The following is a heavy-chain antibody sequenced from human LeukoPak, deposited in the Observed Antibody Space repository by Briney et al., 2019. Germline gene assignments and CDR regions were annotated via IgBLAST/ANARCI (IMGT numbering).Heavy chain of an antibody. CDR1: GFTVSSNY. D-gene: IGHD5-24*01. V-gene: IGHV3-53*01. Sequence: GGSLRLSCAASGFTVSSNYMSWVRQAPGKGLEWVSVIYSGGSTYYADSVKGRFTISRDNSKNTLYLQMNSLRAEDTAVYYSARDGYNYYFDYWGQGTLVTVSS. CDR3: ARDGYNYYFDY. J-gene: IGHJ4*02. CDR2: IYSGGST.